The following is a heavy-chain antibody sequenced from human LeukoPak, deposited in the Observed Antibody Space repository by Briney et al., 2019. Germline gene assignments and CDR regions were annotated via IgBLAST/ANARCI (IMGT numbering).Heavy chain of an antibody. J-gene: IGHJ6*03. CDR3: ARVRRWLQHYYYYMDV. D-gene: IGHD5-24*01. V-gene: IGHV4-59*01. CDR2: IYYSGST. Sequence: SETLSLTCTVSGGSISSYYWSWIRQPPGKGLQWIGYIYYSGSTNYNPSLKSRVTISVDTSKNQFSLKLSSVTAADTAVYYCARVRRWLQHYYYYMDVWGKGTTVTVSS. CDR1: GGSISSYY.